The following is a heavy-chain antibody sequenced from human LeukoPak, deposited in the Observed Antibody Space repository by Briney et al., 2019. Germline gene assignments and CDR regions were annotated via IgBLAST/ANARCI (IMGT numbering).Heavy chain of an antibody. J-gene: IGHJ4*02. Sequence: SVKVSCKASGGTFSSYAISWVRQAPGQGLEWMGRIIPIFGIANYAQKFQGRVTITADKSTSTAYMELSSLRSEDTAVYYCAGAGYSYAKEGFFDYWGQETLVTVSS. CDR1: GGTFSSYA. D-gene: IGHD5-18*01. CDR3: AGAGYSYAKEGFFDY. V-gene: IGHV1-69*04. CDR2: IIPIFGIA.